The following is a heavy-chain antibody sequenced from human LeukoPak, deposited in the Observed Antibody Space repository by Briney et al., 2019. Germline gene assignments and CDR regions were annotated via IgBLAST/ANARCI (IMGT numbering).Heavy chain of an antibody. CDR1: GYSFSVYG. Sequence: ASVKVSCKASGYSFSVYGITWARQAPGQGLEYLGWISASDGTTNYAQKVQDRVTMTTDTSTSTAYLELRSLRSEDTAVYYCARCGAAVTTHFSHWGQGTLVTVSS. J-gene: IGHJ4*02. V-gene: IGHV1-18*01. D-gene: IGHD4-17*01. CDR2: ISASDGTT. CDR3: ARCGAAVTTHFSH.